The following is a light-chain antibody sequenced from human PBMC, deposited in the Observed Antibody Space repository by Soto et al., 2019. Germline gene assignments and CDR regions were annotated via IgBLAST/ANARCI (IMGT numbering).Light chain of an antibody. V-gene: IGKV3-11*01. CDR2: GAC. CDR3: QQRNIWPPVP. Sequence: IVFRECRAALSFYPGDNATISCRASPSVTNFLAWYQQKPGQAPRLLIYGACNRATGIPARFSGSGSGTDFTLTISSLEPEDSAIYYCQQRNIWPPVPFGQGARPE. J-gene: IGKJ5*01. CDR1: PSVTNF.